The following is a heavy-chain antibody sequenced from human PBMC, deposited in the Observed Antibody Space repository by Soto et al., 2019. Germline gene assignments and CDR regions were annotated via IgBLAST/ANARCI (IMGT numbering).Heavy chain of an antibody. CDR3: ARGRYCLTGRCFPNWFDS. D-gene: IGHD7-27*01. CDR2: IYKSATA. Sequence: SETLSLTCSVSGDSISNLDYFWAWIRQPPGQALEYIGYIYKSATAYYNPSFESRVAISVDTSKSQFSLNVTSVTAADTAVYFCARGRYCLTGRCFPNWFDSWGQGALVTVSS. V-gene: IGHV4-30-4*01. J-gene: IGHJ5*01. CDR1: GDSISNLDYF.